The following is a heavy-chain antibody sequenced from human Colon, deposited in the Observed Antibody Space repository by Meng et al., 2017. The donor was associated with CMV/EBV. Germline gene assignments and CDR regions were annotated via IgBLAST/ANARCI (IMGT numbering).Heavy chain of an antibody. Sequence: ASVKVSCKASGYTFTSYGISWVRQAPGQGLEWMGWISAYNGNTNYAQKLQGRVTMTTDTSTSTAYMELSSLRSEDTAVYYCASPPPMVRGVIIEQPYYYYGMDVWGQGTTVTVSS. CDR3: ASPPPMVRGVIIEQPYYYYGMDV. CDR2: ISAYNGNT. J-gene: IGHJ6*02. V-gene: IGHV1-18*01. D-gene: IGHD3-10*01. CDR1: GYTFTSYG.